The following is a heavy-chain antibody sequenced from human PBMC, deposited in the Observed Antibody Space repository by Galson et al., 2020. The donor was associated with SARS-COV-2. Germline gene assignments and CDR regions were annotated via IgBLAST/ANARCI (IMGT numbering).Heavy chain of an antibody. CDR1: NGSISSDY. D-gene: IGHD2-2*02. V-gene: IGHV4-4*08. Sequence: SETLSLTCSVSNGSISSDYWAWIRQTPGKGLEWIGFFHSDGSTNYNPSLKSRVTISVDTSKNRFSLKLSSLTAADTAVYFCARYTTASVSFDYWGQGTLVTVSS. J-gene: IGHJ4*02. CDR3: ARYTTASVSFDY. CDR2: FHSDGST.